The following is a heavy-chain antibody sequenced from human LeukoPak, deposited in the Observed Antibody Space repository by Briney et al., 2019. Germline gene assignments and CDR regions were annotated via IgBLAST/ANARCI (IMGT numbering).Heavy chain of an antibody. D-gene: IGHD2-8*01. CDR3: ASGASYGLFYFDY. J-gene: IGHJ4*02. V-gene: IGHV4-31*03. Sequence: SETLSLTCTVSGGSISSGGYYWSWIRQHPGKGLEWIGYIYYSGSTYYNPSLKSRVTISVDTSKNQFSLKLSSVTAADTAVYYCASGASYGLFYFDYWGQGTLVTVSS. CDR2: IYYSGST. CDR1: GGSISSGGYY.